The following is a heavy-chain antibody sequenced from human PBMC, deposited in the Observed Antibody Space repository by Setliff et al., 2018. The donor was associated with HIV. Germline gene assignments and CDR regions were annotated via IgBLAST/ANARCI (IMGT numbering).Heavy chain of an antibody. CDR1: GDSINKYS. CDR2: IYISGNN. CDR3: ARRSIVGSTLGYYYYALDV. D-gene: IGHD2-21*01. J-gene: IGHJ6*02. Sequence: LSLTCTVSGDSINKYSRRWIRQAPGKGLEWIGYIYISGNNMYNPSRKQRVTMSLDTPKNPVYLKLTSLTAADTAVYYCARRSIVGSTLGYYYYALDVWGQGTTVTVSS. V-gene: IGHV4-4*09.